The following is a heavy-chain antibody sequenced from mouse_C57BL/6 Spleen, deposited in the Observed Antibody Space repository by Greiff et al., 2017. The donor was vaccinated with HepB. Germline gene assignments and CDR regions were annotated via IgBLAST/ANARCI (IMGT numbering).Heavy chain of an antibody. CDR1: GFTFSSYA. Sequence: EVKLVESGGGLVKPGGSLKLSCAASGFTFSSYAMSWVRQTPEKRLEWVATISDGGSYTYYPDNVKGRFTISRDNAKNNLYLQMSHLKSEDTAMYYCARDPGSSYGWYFDVWGTGTTVTVSS. CDR3: ARDPGSSYGWYFDV. D-gene: IGHD1-1*01. CDR2: ISDGGSYT. J-gene: IGHJ1*03. V-gene: IGHV5-4*01.